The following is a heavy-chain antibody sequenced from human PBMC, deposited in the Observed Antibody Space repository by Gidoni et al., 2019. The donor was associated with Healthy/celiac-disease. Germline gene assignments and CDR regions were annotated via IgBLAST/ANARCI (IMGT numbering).Heavy chain of an antibody. CDR2: INAGNGNT. CDR1: GYTFTSYA. J-gene: IGHJ4*02. D-gene: IGHD3-22*01. CDR3: ARTSYDSSGYYQLHFDY. Sequence: QVQLVQSGAEVKKPGASVKVSCKASGYTFTSYAMHWVRQAPGQRLEWMGWINAGNGNTKYSQKFQGRVTITRDTSASTAYMELSSLRSEDTAVYYCARTSYDSSGYYQLHFDYWGQGTLVTVSS. V-gene: IGHV1-3*01.